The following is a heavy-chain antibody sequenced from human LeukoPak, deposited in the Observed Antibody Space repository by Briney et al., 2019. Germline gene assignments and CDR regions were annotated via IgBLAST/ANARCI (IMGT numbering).Heavy chain of an antibody. Sequence: PETLSLTCTVSGGSISSYYWSWLRQPAGKGLEWIGRIHTSGSTNYNPSLKSRVTISLDTSKNQFSLKVTSVTAADTAVYYCARGPASTELWLDYFDYWGQGTLVTVSS. CDR3: ARGPASTELWLDYFDY. CDR1: GGSISSYY. CDR2: IHTSGST. J-gene: IGHJ4*02. V-gene: IGHV4-4*07. D-gene: IGHD3-10*01.